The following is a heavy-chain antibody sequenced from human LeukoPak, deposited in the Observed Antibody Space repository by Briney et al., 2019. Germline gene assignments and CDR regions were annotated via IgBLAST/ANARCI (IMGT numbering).Heavy chain of an antibody. CDR3: AKNLLPGTYYGMDV. D-gene: IGHD1-14*01. CDR2: ISYDGSNK. V-gene: IGHV3-30*18. Sequence: GRSLRLSCAASGFTFSSYGMHWVRQAPGKGLEWVAVISYDGSNKYYADSVKGRFTISRDNSKNTLYLQMNSLRAEDTAVYYCAKNLLPGTYYGMDVRGQGTTVTVSS. J-gene: IGHJ6*02. CDR1: GFTFSSYG.